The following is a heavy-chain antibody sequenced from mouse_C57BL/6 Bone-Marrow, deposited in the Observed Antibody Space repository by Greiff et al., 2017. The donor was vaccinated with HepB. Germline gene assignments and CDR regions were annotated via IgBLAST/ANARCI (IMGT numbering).Heavy chain of an antibody. V-gene: IGHV1-19*01. CDR2: INPYNGGT. D-gene: IGHD1-1*01. CDR1: GYTFTDYY. Sequence: VQLQQSGPVLVKPGASVKMSCKASGYTFTDYYMNWVKQSHGKSLEWIGVINPYNGGTSYNQKFKGKATLTVDKSSSTAYMELNSLTSEDSAVYYCARRYYGSSSLFADWGQGTLVTVSA. J-gene: IGHJ3*01. CDR3: ARRYYGSSSLFAD.